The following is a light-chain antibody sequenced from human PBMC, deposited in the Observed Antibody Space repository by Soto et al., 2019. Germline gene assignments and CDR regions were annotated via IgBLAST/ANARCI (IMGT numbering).Light chain of an antibody. Sequence: DIQMTQSPSTRSASVGDRVTITCGASQSIRSWLALDQQKPGKAPKLMIYDASSMESGDPSRFSCSGSGTEITLTIYSLHPDDVATFYCHPYKSFWTF. CDR2: DAS. CDR3: HPYKSFWT. CDR1: QSIRSW. V-gene: IGKV1-5*01. J-gene: IGKJ3*01.